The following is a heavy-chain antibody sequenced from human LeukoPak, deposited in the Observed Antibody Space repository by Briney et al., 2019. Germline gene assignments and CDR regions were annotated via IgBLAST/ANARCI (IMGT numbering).Heavy chain of an antibody. CDR3: ARMVTTVVGGPFDY. V-gene: IGHV1-18*01. CDR2: ISAYNGNT. D-gene: IGHD4-23*01. J-gene: IGHJ4*02. Sequence: GASVKVSCKASGYTFTIYGISWVRQAPGQGLEWMGWISAYNGNTNYAQKLQGRVTMTTDTSTSTAYMELRSLRSDDTAVYYCARMVTTVVGGPFDYWGQGTLVTVSS. CDR1: GYTFTIYG.